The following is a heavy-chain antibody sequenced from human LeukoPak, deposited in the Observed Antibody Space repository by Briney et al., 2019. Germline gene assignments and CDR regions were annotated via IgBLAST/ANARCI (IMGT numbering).Heavy chain of an antibody. CDR3: ARHLTPDYYYYGMDV. CDR1: GGSISSYY. CDR2: ISYSGGI. D-gene: IGHD1-14*01. Sequence: PSQTLSLTCTVAGGSISSYYWSWIWQPPGKGLQWIGYISYSGGINYNPSLKSRVTISVDTSKNQFSLKLSSVTAADTAVYYCARHLTPDYYYYGMDVWGQGTTVTVSS. V-gene: IGHV4-59*08. J-gene: IGHJ6*02.